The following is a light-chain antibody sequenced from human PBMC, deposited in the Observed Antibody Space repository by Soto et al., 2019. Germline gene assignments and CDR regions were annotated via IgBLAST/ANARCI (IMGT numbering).Light chain of an antibody. Sequence: EIVLTQSPGTLSLSPGERATLSCRASQSVTSNYLAWYQHKPGQAPRLLISGAPSRATGIPDRFSGSGSGTDFTLTITRLEPEDFAVYYYQRYGRSPGLFTVGPGTKVDIK. CDR3: QRYGRSPGLFT. J-gene: IGKJ3*01. CDR2: GAP. V-gene: IGKV3-20*01. CDR1: QSVTSNY.